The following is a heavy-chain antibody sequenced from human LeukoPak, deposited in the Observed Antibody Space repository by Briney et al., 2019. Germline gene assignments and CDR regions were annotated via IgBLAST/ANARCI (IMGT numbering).Heavy chain of an antibody. Sequence: GGSLRLSCTASGFTFDDYGMSWVRQAPGKGLEWVSGINWNGGSTGYADSVKGRFTISRDNAKNSLYLQMNSLRAEDTALYYCAKGVRITMVRGAFDIWGQGTMVTVSS. CDR1: GFTFDDYG. D-gene: IGHD3-10*01. J-gene: IGHJ3*02. V-gene: IGHV3-20*04. CDR3: AKGVRITMVRGAFDI. CDR2: INWNGGST.